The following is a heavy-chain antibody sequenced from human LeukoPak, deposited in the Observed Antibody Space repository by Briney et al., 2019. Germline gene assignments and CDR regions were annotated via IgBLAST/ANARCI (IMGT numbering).Heavy chain of an antibody. V-gene: IGHV1-2*02. J-gene: IGHJ6*03. CDR3: ARGQDYYDSSGYYRDYYMDV. Sequence: ASVKVSCKASGYTFAGYYMHWVRQAPGQGLEWMGWINPNSGGTNYAQKFQGRVTMTRDTSISTAYMELSSLRSEDTAVYYCARGQDYYDSSGYYRDYYMDVWGKGTTVTISS. CDR1: GYTFAGYY. D-gene: IGHD3-22*01. CDR2: INPNSGGT.